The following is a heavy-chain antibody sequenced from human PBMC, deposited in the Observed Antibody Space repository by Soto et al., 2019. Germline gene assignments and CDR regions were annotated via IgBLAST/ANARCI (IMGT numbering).Heavy chain of an antibody. CDR2: IYWDDDK. CDR3: AHIPNYYQYYWCDP. CDR1: GFSLTTRGVG. Sequence: QITLKESGPTLVKPTQTLTLTCTFSGFSLTTRGVGVGWIRQPPGKALECLALIYWDDDKRYSPSLQSRLSTTKDTSKNQVVLTMTNVDPVDTATYYCAHIPNYYQYYWCDPWGQGTMVSVSS. J-gene: IGHJ5*02. D-gene: IGHD3-10*01. V-gene: IGHV2-5*02.